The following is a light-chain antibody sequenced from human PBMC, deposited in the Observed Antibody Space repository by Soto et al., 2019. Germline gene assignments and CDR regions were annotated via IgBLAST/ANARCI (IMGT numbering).Light chain of an antibody. J-gene: IGKJ4*01. V-gene: IGKV1-39*01. CDR3: QQSHNLPLT. Sequence: DIQMTQSPSSLSAYVGDRVTITCRASQTITTFLNWYQQRPGQAPKLLVYGASRLYSCVPSRFSPSGSGTDFTLTICSLQPEEFATYCCQQSHNLPLTFGGGTNVE. CDR2: GAS. CDR1: QTITTF.